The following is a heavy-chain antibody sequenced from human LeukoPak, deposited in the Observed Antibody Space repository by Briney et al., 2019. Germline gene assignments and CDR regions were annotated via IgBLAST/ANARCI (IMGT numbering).Heavy chain of an antibody. J-gene: IGHJ4*02. CDR1: GFTFRTYW. Sequence: GGSLRLSCAVSGFTFRTYWMHWVRQVPGEGLVWVSRINEDGSTTNYADSVKGRFTISRDNAKNTLYLQMNSLRAEDTAVYYCVRDLGGRSGHWGQGTLVTVSS. CDR3: VRDLGGRSGH. V-gene: IGHV3-74*01. CDR2: INEDGSTT. D-gene: IGHD1-26*01.